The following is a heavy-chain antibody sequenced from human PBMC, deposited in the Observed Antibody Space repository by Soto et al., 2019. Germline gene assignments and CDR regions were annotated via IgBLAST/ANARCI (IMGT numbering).Heavy chain of an antibody. J-gene: IGHJ4*02. Sequence: QPGGSLTLSCAASGFTFSSHWLHWVRRAPGKGLVWVSHIGPDGSSTRDADSVQGRFTISRDNARNTLYLQMNSLREEDKAVYYFARDNIWSYDYWGQGILVTVSS. V-gene: IGHV3-74*01. CDR1: GFTFSSHW. D-gene: IGHD2-8*02. CDR2: IGPDGSST. CDR3: ARDNIWSYDY.